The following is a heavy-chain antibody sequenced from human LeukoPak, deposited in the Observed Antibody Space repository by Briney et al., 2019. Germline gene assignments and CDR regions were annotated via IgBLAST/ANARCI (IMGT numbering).Heavy chain of an antibody. J-gene: IGHJ4*02. CDR2: INWNGGST. CDR3: ARDPYYYDSSGYYYFDY. V-gene: IGHV3-20*04. Sequence: TGGSLRLSCAASGFTFDDYGMSWVRHAPGKGLEWVSGINWNGGSTGYADSVKGRFTISRDNAKNSLYLQMNSLRAEDTALYYCARDPYYYDSSGYYYFDYWGQGTLVTVSS. CDR1: GFTFDDYG. D-gene: IGHD3-22*01.